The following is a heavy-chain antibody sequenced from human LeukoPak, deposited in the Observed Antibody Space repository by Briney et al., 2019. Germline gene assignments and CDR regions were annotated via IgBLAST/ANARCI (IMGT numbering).Heavy chain of an antibody. CDR3: ARSACSGGSCYSLFDY. D-gene: IGHD2-15*01. CDR2: INPNSGDT. Sequence: ASVKVSCKASGYTFTGYYMNWVRQAPGQGLEWMGWINPNSGDTNYAQEFQGRVTMTRDTSISTAYMELSRLRSEDSAVYFCARSACSGGSCYSLFDYWGQGTLVTVSS. V-gene: IGHV1-2*02. CDR1: GYTFTGYY. J-gene: IGHJ4*02.